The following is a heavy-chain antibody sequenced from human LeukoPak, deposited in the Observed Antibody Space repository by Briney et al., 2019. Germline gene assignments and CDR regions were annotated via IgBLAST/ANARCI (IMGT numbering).Heavy chain of an antibody. V-gene: IGHV4-38-2*02. CDR3: VRVWYYDILTGLRVGWFDP. CDR2: IYHSGST. J-gene: IGHJ5*02. D-gene: IGHD3-9*01. Sequence: SETLSLTCTVSGYSISSGYYWGWIRQPPGKGLEWIGSIYHSGSTYYNPSLKSRVTISVDTSKNQFSLKLSSVTAADTAVYYCVRVWYYDILTGLRVGWFDPWGQGTLVTVSS. CDR1: GYSISSGYY.